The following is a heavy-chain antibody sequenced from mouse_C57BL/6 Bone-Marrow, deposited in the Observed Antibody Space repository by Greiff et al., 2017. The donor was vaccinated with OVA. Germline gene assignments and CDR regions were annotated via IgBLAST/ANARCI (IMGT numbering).Heavy chain of an antibody. CDR1: GYTFTSYN. CDR3: ARQDLLNSFAY. J-gene: IGHJ3*01. Sequence: QVQLKESGAELVRPGASVKMSCKASGYTFTSYNMHWVKQTPRQGLEWIGAIYPGNGDTSYNQKFKGKATLTVDKSSSTAYMQLSSLTSEDAAVYFCARQDLLNSFAYWGQGTLVTVSA. V-gene: IGHV1-12*01. D-gene: IGHD1-3*01. CDR2: IYPGNGDT.